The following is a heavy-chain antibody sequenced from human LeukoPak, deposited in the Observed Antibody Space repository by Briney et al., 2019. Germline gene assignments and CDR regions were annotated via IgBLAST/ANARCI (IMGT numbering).Heavy chain of an antibody. J-gene: IGHJ4*02. CDR1: GGSFSGYY. CDR2: INHSGST. D-gene: IGHD6-19*01. V-gene: IGHV4-34*01. CDR3: ARARSSGWFDY. Sequence: PSETLSLTCAVYGGSFSGYYWSWIRQPPGKGLEWIGEINHSGSTNYNPSLKSRVTISVDTSKNQFSLKLSSVTAADTAVYYCARARSSGWFDYWGQGTLGTVSS.